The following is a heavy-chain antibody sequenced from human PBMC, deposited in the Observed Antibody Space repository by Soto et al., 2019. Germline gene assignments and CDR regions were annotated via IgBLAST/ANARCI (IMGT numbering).Heavy chain of an antibody. V-gene: IGHV4-34*01. D-gene: IGHD3-10*01. CDR3: ARTPHYYGSGSYFRY. CDR2: INHSGST. Sequence: QVQLQQWGAGLLKPSETLSLTCAVYGGSFSGYYWSWIRQPPGKGLEWIGEINHSGSTNYNPSLKSRVTISVDTSKNQFSPKLSSVTAADTAVYYCARTPHYYGSGSYFRYWGQGTLVTVSS. CDR1: GGSFSGYY. J-gene: IGHJ4*02.